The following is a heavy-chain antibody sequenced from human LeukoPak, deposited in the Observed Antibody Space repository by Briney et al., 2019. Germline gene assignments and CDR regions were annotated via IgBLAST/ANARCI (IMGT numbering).Heavy chain of an antibody. CDR3: ARRRRGYNGYEDAFDI. V-gene: IGHV4-59*08. J-gene: IGHJ3*02. CDR2: IFNGGST. CDR1: GGSISSYY. Sequence: SETLSLTCTVSGGSISSYYWSWIRQPPGKGLEWIGYIFNGGSTNYNPSLKSRVTISVHTSKNQFSLKVSSVTAADTAVYYCARRRRGYNGYEDAFDIWGQGTMVTVSS. D-gene: IGHD5-12*01.